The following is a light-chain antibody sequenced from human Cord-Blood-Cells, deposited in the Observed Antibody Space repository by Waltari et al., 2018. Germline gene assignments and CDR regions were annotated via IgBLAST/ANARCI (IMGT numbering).Light chain of an antibody. Sequence: QSVLTQPPSASGTPGQRVTISCSGSSSNIGSNYVYWYQQLPGTAPKLLIYRNNERPEGVRDRFSGSKSGTSASLAISGLRSEDEADYYCAAWDDSLSGWVFGGGTKLTVL. V-gene: IGLV1-47*01. CDR2: RNN. J-gene: IGLJ3*02. CDR1: SSNIGSNY. CDR3: AAWDDSLSGWV.